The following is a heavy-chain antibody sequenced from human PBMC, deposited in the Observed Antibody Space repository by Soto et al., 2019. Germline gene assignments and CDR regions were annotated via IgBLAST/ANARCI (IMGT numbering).Heavy chain of an antibody. Sequence: EVQILETGGGLVQPGGSLRLSCAASGFPFSNYAMTWVHQAPGKGLEWVSAISANTDYAYYADSVKDRFTISRDNSKNTLYLQMDSLRAEDTAVYYCAKVPSQYIWGSYLRYYDYWGQGTLVTVSS. CDR3: AKVPSQYIWGSYLRYYDY. D-gene: IGHD3-16*02. J-gene: IGHJ4*02. CDR2: ISANTDYA. CDR1: GFPFSNYA. V-gene: IGHV3-23*01.